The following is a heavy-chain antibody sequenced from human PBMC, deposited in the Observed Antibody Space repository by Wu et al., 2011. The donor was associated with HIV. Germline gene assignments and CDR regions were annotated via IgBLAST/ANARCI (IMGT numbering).Heavy chain of an antibody. Sequence: QVQLEQSGAEVKKPGSSLKVSCKASGGIFTRFGMTWVRQAPGQGLEWMGGIISLFGKTVYTQKFEGRLTITADKSTSTSSMELKSLTSEDTAVYYCARVSEPTYYYESSGLYGVDVWGQGTTVTVSS. D-gene: IGHD3-22*01. CDR2: IISLFGKT. CDR1: GGIFTRFG. V-gene: IGHV1-69*14. CDR3: ARVSEPTYYYESSGLYGVDV. J-gene: IGHJ6*02.